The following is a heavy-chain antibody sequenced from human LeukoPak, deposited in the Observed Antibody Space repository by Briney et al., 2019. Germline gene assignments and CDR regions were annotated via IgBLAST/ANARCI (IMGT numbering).Heavy chain of an antibody. V-gene: IGHV3-7*04. J-gene: IGHJ6*03. CDR3: ARVKSGYSYGPHYYYYYYMDV. D-gene: IGHD5-18*01. Sequence: GGSLRLSCAASGFTFSSYWMSWVRQAPGKGLEWVANIKQDGSEKNYVDSVKGRFTISRDNAKNSLYLQMNSLRAEDTAVYYCARVKSGYSYGPHYYYYYYMDVWGKGTTVTISS. CDR2: IKQDGSEK. CDR1: GFTFSSYW.